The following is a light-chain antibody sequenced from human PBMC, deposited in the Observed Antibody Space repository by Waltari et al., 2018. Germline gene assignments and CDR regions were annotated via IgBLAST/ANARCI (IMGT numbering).Light chain of an antibody. Sequence: QSALTQPASVSGSPGQSITISCTGSSTDLGSSTLVSWYQHHPGKAPKLLLYAGTERPSGISHRFSASKSGNTASLTISTLQAEDEADYYCFSYADGRSLVFGGGTKLTVL. CDR2: AGT. J-gene: IGLJ2*01. CDR1: STDLGSSTL. V-gene: IGLV2-23*01. CDR3: FSYADGRSLV.